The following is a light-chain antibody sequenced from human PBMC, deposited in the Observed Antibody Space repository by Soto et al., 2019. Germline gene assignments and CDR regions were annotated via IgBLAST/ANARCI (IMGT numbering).Light chain of an antibody. CDR2: GAF. V-gene: IGKV3D-15*01. J-gene: IGKJ3*01. Sequence: EIVMTQSPATLSVSPGERATPSCRASQSVGSNLAWYQQKPGQAPRLLIYGAFSRATGIPARFSGSGSGTEFTLTISSLQSEDFAVYYCHQYNSWPLYFGPGTKVDI. CDR1: QSVGSN. CDR3: HQYNSWPLY.